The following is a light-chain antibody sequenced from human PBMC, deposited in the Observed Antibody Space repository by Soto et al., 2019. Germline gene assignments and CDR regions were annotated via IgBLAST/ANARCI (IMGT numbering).Light chain of an antibody. CDR3: QQSYSVPLT. CDR2: AAS. J-gene: IGKJ2*01. V-gene: IGKV1-39*01. Sequence: DIQMTQSPSSLSASVGDRVTITCRSSQNILTYLNWYQQRAGEVPRFLIYAASSLHDGVPSRFSGSESGTEFTLTISSLQPEDFATYYCQQSYSVPLTFGQGTKLE. CDR1: QNILTY.